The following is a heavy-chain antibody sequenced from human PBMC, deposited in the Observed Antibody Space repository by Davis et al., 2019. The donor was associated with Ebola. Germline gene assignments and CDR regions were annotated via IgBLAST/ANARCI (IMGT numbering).Heavy chain of an antibody. V-gene: IGHV3-23*01. J-gene: IGHJ6*03. CDR3: AKDQRYYYYYMDV. Sequence: PGGSLRLSCAASGFTFDDYAMHWVRQAPGKGLEWVSAISGSGGSTYYADSVKGRLTISRDNSKNTLYLQMNSLRAEDTAVYYCAKDQRYYYYYMDVWGKGTTVTVSS. CDR1: GFTFDDYA. CDR2: ISGSGGST.